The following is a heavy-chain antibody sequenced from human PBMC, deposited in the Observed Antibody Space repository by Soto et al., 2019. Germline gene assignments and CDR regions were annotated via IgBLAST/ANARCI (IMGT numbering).Heavy chain of an antibody. D-gene: IGHD3-10*01. Sequence: QVQLVESGGGVVQPGRSLRLSCAASGFTFSSYGMHWVRQAPGKGLEWVAVISYDGSNKYYADSVKGRFTISRDNSKNTLYLQMNSLRAEDTAVYYCAKKASYYYGSGSKGADAFDIWGQGTMVTVSS. V-gene: IGHV3-30*18. CDR3: AKKASYYYGSGSKGADAFDI. J-gene: IGHJ3*02. CDR1: GFTFSSYG. CDR2: ISYDGSNK.